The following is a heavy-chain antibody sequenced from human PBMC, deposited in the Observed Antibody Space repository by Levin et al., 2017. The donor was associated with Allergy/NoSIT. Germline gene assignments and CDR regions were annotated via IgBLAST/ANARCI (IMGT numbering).Heavy chain of an antibody. Sequence: PGGSLRLSCAASGFTFSRYWMTWVRQAPGKGLEWVANIDQDGSETYYVDSVKGRFTISRDNAKNSLYLQMNSLRAEDTAVYYCARVVEAGNDYWGQGTLVTVSS. CDR2: IDQDGSET. CDR1: GFTFSRYW. D-gene: IGHD6-13*01. V-gene: IGHV3-7*01. CDR3: ARVVEAGNDY. J-gene: IGHJ4*02.